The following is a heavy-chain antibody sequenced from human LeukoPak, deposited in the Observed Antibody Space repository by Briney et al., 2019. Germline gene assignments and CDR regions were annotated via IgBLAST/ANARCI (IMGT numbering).Heavy chain of an antibody. J-gene: IGHJ4*02. CDR1: EFTFSSYS. CDR2: ISSSSSYI. V-gene: IGHV3-21*01. CDR3: ARWAEGY. Sequence: GGSLGLSCAASEFTFSSYSMNWVRQAPGKGLEWASSISSSSSYIYYADSVKGRFTISRDNAKNSLYLQMNSLRAEDTAVYYCARWAEGYWGQGTLVTVSS.